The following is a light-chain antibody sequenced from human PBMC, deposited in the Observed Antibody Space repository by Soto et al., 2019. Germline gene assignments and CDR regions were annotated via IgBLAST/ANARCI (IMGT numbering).Light chain of an antibody. Sequence: EIVLTQSPGTLSLSPGERATLSCRASHSVSSSYLAWYQQKPGQAPRLLIYGASSRATGIPDRFSGSGSGTDFTLTXXXLEPEDFAVYYCQQYGSSPPITFGQGTRLEIK. J-gene: IGKJ5*01. V-gene: IGKV3-20*01. CDR3: QQYGSSPPIT. CDR2: GAS. CDR1: HSVSSSY.